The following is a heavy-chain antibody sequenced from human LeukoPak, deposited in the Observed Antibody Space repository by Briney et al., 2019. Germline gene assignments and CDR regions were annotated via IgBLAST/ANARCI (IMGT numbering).Heavy chain of an antibody. CDR3: ARVPYGSGSYQLDY. V-gene: IGHV3-48*01. D-gene: IGHD3-10*01. CDR2: ISRNISIT. J-gene: IGHJ4*02. Sequence: GGSLRLSCTASGFTFSSYSMNWVRQAPGKGLEWISYISRNISITFYADSVKGRFTISRDNSKNTLYLQMTSLSPEDTALYYCARVPYGSGSYQLDYWGQGTLVTVSS. CDR1: GFTFSSYS.